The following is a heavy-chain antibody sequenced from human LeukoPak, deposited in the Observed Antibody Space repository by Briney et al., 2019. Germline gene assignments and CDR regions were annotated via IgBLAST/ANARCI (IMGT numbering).Heavy chain of an antibody. V-gene: IGHV1-2*02. CDR3: AREADIVVVVAARRLRSWAFDI. CDR1: GYTFTGYY. Sequence: ASVKVSCKASGYTFTGYYMHWVRQAPGQGLEWMGWINPNSGGTNYAQKFQGRVTMTRDTSISTAYMELSRLRSDDTAVYYCAREADIVVVVAARRLRSWAFDIWGQGTMATVPS. J-gene: IGHJ3*02. D-gene: IGHD2-15*01. CDR2: INPNSGGT.